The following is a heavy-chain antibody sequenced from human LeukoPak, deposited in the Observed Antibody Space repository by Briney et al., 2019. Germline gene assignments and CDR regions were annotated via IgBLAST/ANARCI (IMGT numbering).Heavy chain of an antibody. Sequence: ASVKVSCKASGYTFTGYYMHWVRQAPGQGLEWMGWINPNSGGTNYAQKFQGRVTMTRDTSISTAYMELSRLRSDDTAMYYCARQPNDYGGNGRLDYWGQGTLVTVSS. D-gene: IGHD4-23*01. J-gene: IGHJ4*02. CDR1: GYTFTGYY. CDR2: INPNSGGT. V-gene: IGHV1-2*02. CDR3: ARQPNDYGGNGRLDY.